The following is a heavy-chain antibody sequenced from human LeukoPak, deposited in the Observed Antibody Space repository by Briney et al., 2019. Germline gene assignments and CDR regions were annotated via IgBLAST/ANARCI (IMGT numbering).Heavy chain of an antibody. V-gene: IGHV3-30*02. CDR3: ARDWGTSSLYLVN. J-gene: IGHJ4*02. Sequence: GGSLRLSCAAPGFSFSSNGMHWGLQAPGKGLDCVAFIQNDGNNKKYADSVKGRFTISRDNSKNTLYLQMNSLRAEDTAVYYCARDWGTSSLYLVNWGQGTLVTVSS. D-gene: IGHD6-6*01. CDR2: IQNDGNNK. CDR1: GFSFSSNG.